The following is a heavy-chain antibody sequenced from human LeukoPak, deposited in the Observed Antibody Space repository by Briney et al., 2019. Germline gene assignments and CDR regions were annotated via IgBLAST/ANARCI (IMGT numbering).Heavy chain of an antibody. CDR1: GYTFTSYY. V-gene: IGHV1-46*01. CDR3: ARERFTGSSWQLYYFDY. D-gene: IGHD6-13*01. J-gene: IGHJ4*02. Sequence: ASVKVSCKASGYTFTSYYMHWVRQAPGQGLEWRGIINPSGGSTSYAQRFQGRVTMTSDTSTSTVYMELSSLRSEDTAVYYCARERFTGSSWQLYYFDYWGQGTLVTVSS. CDR2: INPSGGST.